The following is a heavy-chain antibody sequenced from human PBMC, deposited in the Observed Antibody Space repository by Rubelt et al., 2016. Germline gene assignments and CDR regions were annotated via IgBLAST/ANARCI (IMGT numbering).Heavy chain of an antibody. Sequence: QVQLVQSGAEVKKPGASVKVSCKASGYTFTSYGISWVRQAPGQGLERMGWISAYNGNTNYAQKLQGRVTMTPDTSTSTAYMELRSLRSDDTAVYYCARDRIRIAARQGWYFDLWGRGTLVTVSS. CDR3: ARDRIRIAARQGWYFDL. J-gene: IGHJ2*01. V-gene: IGHV1-18*01. CDR1: GYTFTSYG. CDR2: ISAYNGNT. D-gene: IGHD6-6*01.